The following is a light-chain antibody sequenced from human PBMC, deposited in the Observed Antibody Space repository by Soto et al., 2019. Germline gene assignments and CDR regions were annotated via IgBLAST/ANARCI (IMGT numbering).Light chain of an antibody. Sequence: EIVLTQSPATLSLSPGESATLSCRASQSIGSYLAWYQQRPGQAPSLLIYDASNRATGVPARFSGSGSGTDFTLSISSLEPEDFAVYYCQHRGSWPPITLGQGTRLEI. CDR1: QSIGSY. J-gene: IGKJ5*01. V-gene: IGKV3-11*01. CDR3: QHRGSWPPIT. CDR2: DAS.